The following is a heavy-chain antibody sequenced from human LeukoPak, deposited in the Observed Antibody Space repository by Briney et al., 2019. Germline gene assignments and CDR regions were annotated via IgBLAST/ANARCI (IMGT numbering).Heavy chain of an antibody. Sequence: PGGSLRLSCAASGFTFSSHAMSWVRQAPGKGLEWVSVIRGSGGDTYYADSVKGRFAISRDNSKNTLFLQMNSLRAEDTAIYYCAKEYSSSWRISDYWGQGTRVTVSS. D-gene: IGHD6-13*01. CDR3: AKEYSSSWRISDY. CDR2: IRGSGGDT. CDR1: GFTFSSHA. J-gene: IGHJ4*02. V-gene: IGHV3-23*01.